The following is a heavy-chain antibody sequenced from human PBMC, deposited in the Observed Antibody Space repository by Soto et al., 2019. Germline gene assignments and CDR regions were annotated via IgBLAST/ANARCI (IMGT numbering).Heavy chain of an antibody. J-gene: IGHJ4*02. CDR2: INPNSGGT. D-gene: IGHD3-22*01. CDR3: ARSAEGIVVVITHFDY. V-gene: IGHV1-2*02. Sequence: ASVKVSCKASGYTFTGYYMHWVRQAPGQGLEWMGWINPNSGGTNYAQKFQGRVTMTRDTSISTAHMELSRLRSDDTAVYYCARSAEGIVVVITHFDYWGQGTLVTVSS. CDR1: GYTFTGYY.